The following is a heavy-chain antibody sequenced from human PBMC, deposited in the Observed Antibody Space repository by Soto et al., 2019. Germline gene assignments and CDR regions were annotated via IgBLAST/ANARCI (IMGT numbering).Heavy chain of an antibody. V-gene: IGHV2-70*11. J-gene: IGHJ4*02. D-gene: IGHD2-15*01. CDR1: GFSLSTSGMC. Sequence: SGPTLVNPTQTLTLTCTVSGFSLSTSGMCVSWIRQPPGKALEWLARIDWDDDKYYSTSLKTRLTISKDTSKNQVVLTMTNMDPVDTAMYYCARIQLNCSGGSCYRTLDYWGQGTLVTVSS. CDR2: IDWDDDK. CDR3: ARIQLNCSGGSCYRTLDY.